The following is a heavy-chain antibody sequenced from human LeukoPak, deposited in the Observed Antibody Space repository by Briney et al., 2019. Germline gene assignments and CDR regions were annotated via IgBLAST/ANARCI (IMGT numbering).Heavy chain of an antibody. CDR3: ARDLWHSSGWYVGGVDY. CDR2: IKQDGSEK. D-gene: IGHD6-19*01. J-gene: IGHJ4*02. Sequence: GGSLRLSCAASGFTFSGYWMSWLRQAPGKGLEWVANIKQDGSEKYYVDSVKGRFTISRDNAKNSLYLQMNSLRAEDTAVYYCARDLWHSSGWYVGGVDYWGQGTLVTVSS. V-gene: IGHV3-7*01. CDR1: GFTFSGYW.